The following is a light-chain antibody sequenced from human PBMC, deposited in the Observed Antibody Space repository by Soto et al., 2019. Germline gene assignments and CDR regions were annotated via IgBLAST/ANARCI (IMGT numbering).Light chain of an antibody. V-gene: IGLV2-14*01. CDR1: SSDVGGYKY. Sequence: QSALTQPASVSGSPGQSITISCTGTSSDVGGYKYVSWYQQHPGKAPKLMIYEVRNRPSGVSSRFSGSKSGNTASLTISGLQAEDEDDYYCSSYTSHTTLGVFGNGTKVT. CDR3: SSYTSHTTLGV. J-gene: IGLJ1*01. CDR2: EVR.